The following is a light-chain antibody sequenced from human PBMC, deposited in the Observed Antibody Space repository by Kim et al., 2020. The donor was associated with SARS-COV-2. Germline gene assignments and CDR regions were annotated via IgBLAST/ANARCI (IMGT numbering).Light chain of an antibody. CDR1: QSIGTH. Sequence: LSPGQRATLSCRASQSIGTHLAWYQQKPGQAPRLLIYEASNRATGIPDRVSGSGSGTDFTLTISILEPEDFAVYYCQQRSNWPLTFGGGTKVDIK. V-gene: IGKV3-11*01. J-gene: IGKJ4*01. CDR3: QQRSNWPLT. CDR2: EAS.